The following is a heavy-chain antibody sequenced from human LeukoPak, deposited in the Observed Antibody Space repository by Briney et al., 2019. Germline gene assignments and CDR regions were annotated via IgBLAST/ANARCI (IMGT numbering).Heavy chain of an antibody. J-gene: IGHJ3*02. V-gene: IGHV3-74*01. D-gene: IGHD1-26*01. Sequence: PGGSQRLSCAASGFTFSNYWMHWVSQGPGKGLVWVSCISSDGSSTRYADSVKDRFTISRDNAKNTLYLQMNSLRAEDTAVYYCGRGGSPPEALGDTFDIWGQGTMVTVSS. CDR3: GRGGSPPEALGDTFDI. CDR2: ISSDGSST. CDR1: GFTFSNYW.